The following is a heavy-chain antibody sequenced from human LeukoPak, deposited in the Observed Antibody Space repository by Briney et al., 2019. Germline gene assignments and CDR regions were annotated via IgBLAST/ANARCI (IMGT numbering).Heavy chain of an antibody. CDR1: GFTFSTYW. V-gene: IGHV3-7*01. D-gene: IGHD3-22*01. CDR3: ARDSSGYQ. J-gene: IGHJ4*02. Sequence: PGGSLRLSCAASGFTFSTYWMSWVRQAPGKGLEWVANIKEDGSEKYYGDSVKGRFTISRDNAKNSLYLQMNSLRAEDTAVYCARDSSGYQWGQGTLVTVSS. CDR2: IKEDGSEK.